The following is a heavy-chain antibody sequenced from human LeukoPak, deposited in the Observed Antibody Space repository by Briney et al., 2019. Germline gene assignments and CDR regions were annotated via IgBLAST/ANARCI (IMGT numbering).Heavy chain of an antibody. CDR2: IYTSGST. CDR1: GGSISSGSYY. V-gene: IGHV4-61*02. J-gene: IGHJ4*02. Sequence: MSSQTLSLTCTVSGGSISSGSYYWSWIRQPAGKGLEWIGRIYTSGSTNYNPSLKSRVTISVDTSKNQFSLKLSSVTAADTAVYYCARTANRYGDYYFDYWGQGTLVTVSS. D-gene: IGHD4-17*01. CDR3: ARTANRYGDYYFDY.